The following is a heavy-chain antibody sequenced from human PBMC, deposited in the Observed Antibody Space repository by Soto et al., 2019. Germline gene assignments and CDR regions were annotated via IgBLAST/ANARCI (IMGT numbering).Heavy chain of an antibody. CDR2: INHSGST. D-gene: IGHD3-22*01. Sequence: SVTLSLTCPVWEGCCSGYSWSWISQPPGKGLEWIGEINHSGSTNYNPSLKSRVTISVDTSKNQFSLKLSSVTAADTAVYYCASWSGGYGSGACDIWGQGTMVTVSS. V-gene: IGHV4-34*01. J-gene: IGHJ3*02. CDR3: ASWSGGYGSGACDI. CDR1: EGCCSGYS.